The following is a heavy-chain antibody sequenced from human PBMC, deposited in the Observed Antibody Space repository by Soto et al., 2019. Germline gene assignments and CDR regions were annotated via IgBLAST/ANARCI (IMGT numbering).Heavy chain of an antibody. CDR1: GFTFSSYG. V-gene: IGHV3-30*03. CDR2: ISYDGSNK. Sequence: QVQLVESGGGVVQPGRSLRLSCAASGFTFSSYGMHWVRQAPGKGLEWVAVISYDGSNKYYADSVKGRFTISRDNSKNTLYLQMNSLRAEDTAVYYCATEGYYMDVWGKVTTVTVAS. J-gene: IGHJ6*03. CDR3: ATEGYYMDV.